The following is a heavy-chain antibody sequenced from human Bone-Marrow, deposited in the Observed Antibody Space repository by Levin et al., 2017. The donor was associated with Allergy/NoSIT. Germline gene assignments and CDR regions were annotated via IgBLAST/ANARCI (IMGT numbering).Heavy chain of an antibody. CDR2: IFGGHTT. D-gene: IGHD3-10*01. J-gene: IGHJ6*02. Sequence: PGGSLRLSCTISGFSVSGTDMIWVRQAPGKGLEWVSFIFGGHTTFYADSVKGRFTISRDSSKNTLYLQMNSLRVEDTAVYYCARDGGSGTRYQDSFDYGVDVWGLGTTVTVSS. V-gene: IGHV3-53*01. CDR3: ARDGGSGTRYQDSFDYGVDV. CDR1: GFSVSGTD.